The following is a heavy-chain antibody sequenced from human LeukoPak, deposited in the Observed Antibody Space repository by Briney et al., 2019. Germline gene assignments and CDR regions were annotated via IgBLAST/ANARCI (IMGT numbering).Heavy chain of an antibody. J-gene: IGHJ4*02. CDR1: GFTFSSYS. V-gene: IGHV3-21*01. CDR3: ARGWQRRWGYSYGYFIFDY. Sequence: PGGSLRLSCAASGFTFSSYSMSWVRQAPGKGLEWVSSISSSSSYIYYADSVKGRFTISRDNAKNSLYLQMNSLRAEDTAVYYCARGWQRRWGYSYGYFIFDYWGQGTLVTVSS. D-gene: IGHD5-18*01. CDR2: ISSSSSYI.